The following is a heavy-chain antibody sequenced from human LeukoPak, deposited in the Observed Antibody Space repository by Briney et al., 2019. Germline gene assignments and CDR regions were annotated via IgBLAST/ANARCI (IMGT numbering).Heavy chain of an antibody. CDR2: ISGSGVTT. CDR3: AKAKVGATNDAFDI. V-gene: IGHV3-23*01. CDR1: GFTFSDYA. Sequence: GGSPRLSCAASGFTFSDYAMSWVRLAPGKGLEWVSAISGSGVTTYHVDSVKGRFTISRDSSKNTLYLQMNSLRAEDTAVYYCAKAKVGATNDAFDIWGQGTLVTVSS. J-gene: IGHJ3*02. D-gene: IGHD1-26*01.